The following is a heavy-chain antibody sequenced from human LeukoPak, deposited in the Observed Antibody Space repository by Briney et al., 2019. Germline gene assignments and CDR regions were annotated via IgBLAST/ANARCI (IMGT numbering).Heavy chain of an antibody. CDR3: ARDRPALSSWTPSNFDY. CDR2: IYTSGST. D-gene: IGHD6-13*01. Sequence: SETLSLTCTASGGSISSYYWSWIRQPAGKGLEWIGRIYTSGSTNYNPSLKSRVTMSVDTSKNQFSLKLSSVTAADTAVYYCARDRPALSSWTPSNFDYWGQGTLVTVSS. CDR1: GGSISSYY. J-gene: IGHJ4*02. V-gene: IGHV4-4*07.